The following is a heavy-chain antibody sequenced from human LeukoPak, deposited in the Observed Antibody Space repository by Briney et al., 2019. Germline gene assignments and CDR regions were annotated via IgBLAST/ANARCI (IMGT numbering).Heavy chain of an antibody. CDR1: GFTFSSYW. V-gene: IGHV3-74*01. CDR3: AKDGGPGGIAAAEYFDS. Sequence: EGSLRLSCAASGFTFSSYWMHWVRQAPGKGLVWVSRINTDGSSTNYADSVEGRFTISRDNANNTLYLQMNSLRAEDTAVYYCAKDGGPGGIAAAEYFDSWGQGTLVTVSS. D-gene: IGHD6-13*01. J-gene: IGHJ4*02. CDR2: INTDGSST.